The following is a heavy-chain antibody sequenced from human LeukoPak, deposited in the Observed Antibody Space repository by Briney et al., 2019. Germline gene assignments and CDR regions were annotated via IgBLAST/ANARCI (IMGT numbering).Heavy chain of an antibody. V-gene: IGHV3-9*01. D-gene: IGHD5-24*01. CDR3: AKRPREGWYFDL. CDR1: GFTFDDYA. J-gene: IGHJ2*01. Sequence: GRSLRLSCAASGFTFDDYAMHWVRQVPGKGLEWVSGISGKRTVIIYADSVKGRFTISRDNANNFLYLQMNSLTTEDTALYYCAKRPREGWYFDLWGRGTLETVSS. CDR2: ISGKRTVI.